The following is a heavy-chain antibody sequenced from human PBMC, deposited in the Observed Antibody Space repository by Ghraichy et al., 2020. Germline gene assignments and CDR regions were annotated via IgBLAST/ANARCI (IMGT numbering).Heavy chain of an antibody. Sequence: SCTVSGASISTGDYYWSWIRQPPGKGLEWIGYISYSGSTSYNPSLKSRPTISIDTSKNQFALHLTSVTAADTAVYYCASAQFYREFYFDYWGQGTRVTVSS. V-gene: IGHV4-30-4*01. D-gene: IGHD4-11*01. CDR2: ISYSGST. J-gene: IGHJ4*02. CDR3: ASAQFYREFYFDY. CDR1: GASISTGDYY.